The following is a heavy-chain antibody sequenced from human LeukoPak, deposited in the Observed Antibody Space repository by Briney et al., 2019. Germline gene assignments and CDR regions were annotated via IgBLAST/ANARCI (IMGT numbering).Heavy chain of an antibody. CDR2: TYHRSKWYN. Sequence: SQTLSLTCAISGDSVSSNSAIWNWIRQSPSRGLEWLGRTYHRSKWYNDYALSVESRITINPDTSKNQFSLQLNSVTAEDTAVYYCAATHSYFDYWGQGTLVTVSS. CDR3: AATHSYFDY. D-gene: IGHD2-15*01. J-gene: IGHJ4*02. CDR1: GDSVSSNSAI. V-gene: IGHV6-1*01.